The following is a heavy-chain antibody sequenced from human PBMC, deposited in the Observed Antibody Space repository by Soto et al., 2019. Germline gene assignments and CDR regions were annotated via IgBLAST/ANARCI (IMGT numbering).Heavy chain of an antibody. V-gene: IGHV4-59*01. Sequence: PSETLSLTCTVSGGSISSYYWSWIRQPPGKGLEWIGYIYYSGSTNYNPSLKSRVTISVDTSKNQFSLKLSSVTAADTAVYYCARAKLLWFGETYYFDYWGQGTLVTVSS. J-gene: IGHJ4*02. CDR2: IYYSGST. D-gene: IGHD3-10*01. CDR1: GGSISSYY. CDR3: ARAKLLWFGETYYFDY.